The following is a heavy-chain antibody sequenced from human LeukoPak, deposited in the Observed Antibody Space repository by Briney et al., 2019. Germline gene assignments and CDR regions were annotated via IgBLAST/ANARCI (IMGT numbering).Heavy chain of an antibody. J-gene: IGHJ6*02. D-gene: IGHD2/OR15-2a*01. V-gene: IGHV3-30-3*01. Sequence: PGGSLRLSCAASGFTFSSYAMHWVRQAPGKGLEWVAVISYDGSNKYYADSVKGRFTISRDNSKNTLYLQMNSLRAEDTAVYYCAGESAKWVIGYYGMDVWGQGTTVTVSS. CDR1: GFTFSSYA. CDR3: AGESAKWVIGYYGMDV. CDR2: ISYDGSNK.